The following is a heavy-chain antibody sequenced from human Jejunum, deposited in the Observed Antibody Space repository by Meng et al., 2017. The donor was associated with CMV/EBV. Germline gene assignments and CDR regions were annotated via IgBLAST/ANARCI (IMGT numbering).Heavy chain of an antibody. V-gene: IGHV3-48*04. J-gene: IGHJ6*02. CDR1: GFAFCGYS. Sequence: PSGFAFCGYSMNWVRQAPGRGLEWVGYITSSSSTIYYADSVKGRFTISRDNAKNSLYLQINSLRAEDTAVYYCARDPVLNGLDVWGQGATVTVSS. CDR2: ITSSSSTI. CDR3: ARDPVLNGLDV.